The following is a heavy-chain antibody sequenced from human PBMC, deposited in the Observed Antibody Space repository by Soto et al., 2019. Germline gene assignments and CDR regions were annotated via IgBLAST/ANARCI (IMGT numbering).Heavy chain of an antibody. CDR1: VGTFSSYA. Sequence: ASVKVSCKASVGTFSSYAISWVRQAPGQGLEWMGGIIPIFGTANYAQKFQGRVTITADESTSTAYMELSSLRSEDTAVYYCARAEYYYDSSGYYNVPRGSNWFDPWGQTTLVTVSS. J-gene: IGHJ5*02. D-gene: IGHD3-22*01. CDR2: IIPIFGTA. CDR3: ARAEYYYDSSGYYNVPRGSNWFDP. V-gene: IGHV1-69*13.